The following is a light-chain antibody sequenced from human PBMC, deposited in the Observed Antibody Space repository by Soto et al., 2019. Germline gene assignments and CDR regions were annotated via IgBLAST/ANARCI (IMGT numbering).Light chain of an antibody. CDR3: QQYGGS. CDR1: QSVSSSY. V-gene: IGKV3-20*01. Sequence: EIVLTQSPGTLSLATGERATLSCRASQSVSSSYLAWYQQKPGQAPRLLIYGASSRATGIPDRFSGSGSGTDFTLTISRLEPEDFAVYYCQQYGGSFGPGTKVDIK. J-gene: IGKJ3*01. CDR2: GAS.